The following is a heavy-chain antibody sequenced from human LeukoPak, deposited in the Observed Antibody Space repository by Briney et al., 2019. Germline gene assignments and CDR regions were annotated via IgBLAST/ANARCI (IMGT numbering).Heavy chain of an antibody. Sequence: SETLSLTFTVSGYSISSVYYWGWVRQPPGKALEGIGSIYHSGSTYYNPSLKSRVTISVDTSKNQFSLKLSSVTAADTAVYYCARGGIAAAEIPWGQGTLVTVSS. CDR3: ARGGIAAAEIP. CDR2: IYHSGST. V-gene: IGHV4-38-2*02. D-gene: IGHD6-13*01. CDR1: GYSISSVYY. J-gene: IGHJ5*02.